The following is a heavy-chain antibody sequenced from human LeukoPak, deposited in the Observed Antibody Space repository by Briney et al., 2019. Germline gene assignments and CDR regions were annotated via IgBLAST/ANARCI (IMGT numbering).Heavy chain of an antibody. CDR1: GGSISSYY. J-gene: IGHJ5*02. Sequence: SETLSLTCTVSGGSISSYYWSWIRQPPGKGLEWIGYIYYSGSTNYNPSLKSRVTISVDTSKNQFSLKLSSVTAADTAVYYCARNYCSSTSCFYNWFDPWGQATLVTVSS. CDR2: IYYSGST. D-gene: IGHD2-2*01. V-gene: IGHV4-59*08. CDR3: ARNYCSSTSCFYNWFDP.